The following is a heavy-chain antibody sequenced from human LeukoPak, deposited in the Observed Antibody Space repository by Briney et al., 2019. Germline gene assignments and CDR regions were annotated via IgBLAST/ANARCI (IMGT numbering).Heavy chain of an antibody. J-gene: IGHJ4*02. V-gene: IGHV3-74*01. CDR2: INTGGSST. CDR1: GFTFSNYW. Sequence: GSLRLSCAASGFTFSNYWMHWVRQVTGKGLVWVSRINTGGSSTTYADSGKGRFTISRHNAKNTLYLQMNSLRAENTAAYYCARSNHADDYWGQGTLVTVSS. D-gene: IGHD4-11*01. CDR3: ARSNHADDY.